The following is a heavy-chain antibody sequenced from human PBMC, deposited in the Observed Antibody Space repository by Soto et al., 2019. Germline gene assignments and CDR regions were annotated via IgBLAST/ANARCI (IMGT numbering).Heavy chain of an antibody. CDR2: IYHTGNA. CDR1: GDSISNSRFY. CDR3: ARDFFDSSDYTTNWFDP. J-gene: IGHJ5*02. D-gene: IGHD3-22*01. V-gene: IGHV4-39*01. Sequence: SETLSLSCSVSGDSISNSRFYWAWIRHPPGEGLEWIGSIYHTGNAYYNPSLKSRVTISVDTSKNQFSLKLTSVTAADAALYYCARDFFDSSDYTTNWFDPWGQGTLVSVSS.